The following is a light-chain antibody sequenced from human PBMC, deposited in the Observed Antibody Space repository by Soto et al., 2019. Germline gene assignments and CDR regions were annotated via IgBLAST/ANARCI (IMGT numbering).Light chain of an antibody. Sequence: DIQMTQTPSSLSASVGDRVTVTCRASQSNSSYLNWYQQKPGKAPKLLIYATSSLQSGVPSRFSGSGSGTDFTLTISSLQPEDFATYYCQQTYSTLHTFGGGTKVEI. CDR1: QSNSSY. CDR3: QQTYSTLHT. CDR2: ATS. J-gene: IGKJ4*01. V-gene: IGKV1-39*01.